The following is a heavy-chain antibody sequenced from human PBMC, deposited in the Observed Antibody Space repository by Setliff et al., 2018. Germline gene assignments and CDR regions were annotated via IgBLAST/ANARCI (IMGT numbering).Heavy chain of an antibody. J-gene: IGHJ6*03. V-gene: IGHV3-49*04. D-gene: IGHD6-19*01. CDR3: TRVRSSGWYYYYYYYYMDV. CDR2: IRSKAYGGTT. Sequence: GGSLRLSCTASGFTFGDYAMSWVRQAPGKGLEWVGFIRSKAYGGTTEYAASVKGRFTISRDDSKSIAYPQMNSLKTEDTAVYYCTRVRSSGWYYYYYYYYMDVWGKGTTVTVSS. CDR1: GFTFGDYA.